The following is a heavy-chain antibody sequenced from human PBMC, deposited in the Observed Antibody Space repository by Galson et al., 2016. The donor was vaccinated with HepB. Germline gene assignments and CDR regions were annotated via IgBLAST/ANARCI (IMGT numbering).Heavy chain of an antibody. J-gene: IGHJ4*02. D-gene: IGHD2-8*01. CDR3: ARHAFVCSTKCYPYYFDY. Sequence: ETLSLICTVSGGAISSGGYYWTWIRQHPGKGLEWIGSIQSGGNAYYSPSLKSRVTMSVDTSKNQFSLNLRSVTAADTSVYYCARHAFVCSTKCYPYYFDYWGQGTLVTVSS. V-gene: IGHV4-39*01. CDR2: IQSGGNA. CDR1: GGAISSGGYY.